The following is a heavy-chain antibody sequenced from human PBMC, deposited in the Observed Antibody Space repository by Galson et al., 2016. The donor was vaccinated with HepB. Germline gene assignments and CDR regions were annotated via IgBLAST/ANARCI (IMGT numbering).Heavy chain of an antibody. CDR2: IAPYNGDT. CDR1: GYSFKSFG. D-gene: IGHD1-26*01. Sequence: SVKVSCKASGYSFKSFGITWVRQAPGQGFQWMGWIAPYNGDTKYVEKFQGRVTMTTDTSSKTAYMELRNLKSDDTAVYYCVRGRGIVGALGGYWGQGTLVTVSS. CDR3: VRGRGIVGALGGY. V-gene: IGHV1-18*04. J-gene: IGHJ4*02.